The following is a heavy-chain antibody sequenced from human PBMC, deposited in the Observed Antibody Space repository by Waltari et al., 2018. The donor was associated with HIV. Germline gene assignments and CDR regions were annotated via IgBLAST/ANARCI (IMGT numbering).Heavy chain of an antibody. D-gene: IGHD3-22*01. CDR1: GYNFNPYW. V-gene: IGHV5-51*01. CDR3: ARRSYYDSSGSYWYFDL. CDR2: IFPDDSDT. Sequence: EVQLVQSGAAVKKSGESLKISCKGSGYNFNPYWIGWVRQMPGKGLEWMGIIFPDDSDTRYSPSFQGQVTISADKSISTAYVQWSSLKASDTAMYFCARRSYYDSSGSYWYFDLWGRGTLVTVSS. J-gene: IGHJ2*01.